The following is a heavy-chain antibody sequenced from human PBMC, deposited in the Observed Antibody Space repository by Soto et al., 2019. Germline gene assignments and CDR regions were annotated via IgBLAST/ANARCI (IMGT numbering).Heavy chain of an antibody. D-gene: IGHD6-19*01. Sequence: ASVKVSCKFSGYTLTELSMHCVRQAPGKGLEWMGGFDPEDGETIYAQKFQGRVTMTEDTSTDTAYMELSSLRSEDTAVYYCATFIAVAGTCFDYWGQGTLVTVSS. J-gene: IGHJ4*02. CDR2: FDPEDGET. V-gene: IGHV1-24*01. CDR3: ATFIAVAGTCFDY. CDR1: GYTLTELS.